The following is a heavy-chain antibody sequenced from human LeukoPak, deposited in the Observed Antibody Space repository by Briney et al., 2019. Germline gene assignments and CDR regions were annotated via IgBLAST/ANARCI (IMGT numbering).Heavy chain of an antibody. CDR1: GFSFSTYS. Sequence: GGSLRLSCAASGFSFSTYSMNWVRQAPGKGLQWVSYISSGSSAIYYTYSVKGRFTITRDDAKNSVYLQMNSLRTEDTAVYYCGTGDPRLYDWGQGILVTVSS. V-gene: IGHV3-48*01. CDR2: ISSGSSAI. J-gene: IGHJ4*02. CDR3: GTGDPRLYD. D-gene: IGHD7-27*01.